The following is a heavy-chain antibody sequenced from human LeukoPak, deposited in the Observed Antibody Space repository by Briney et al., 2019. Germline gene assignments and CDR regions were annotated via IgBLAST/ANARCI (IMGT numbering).Heavy chain of an antibody. Sequence: PSETLSLTCTVSGASISSYYWSWIRQPPGKGLEWIGYIYYNVNTYYAPSLKTRVTISVDTSKNQFSLKLSSVTAADTAVYYCAREGYDSSGYSVSWGQGTLVTVSS. CDR1: GASISSYY. V-gene: IGHV4-30-4*08. CDR3: AREGYDSSGYSVS. D-gene: IGHD3-22*01. CDR2: IYYNVNT. J-gene: IGHJ4*02.